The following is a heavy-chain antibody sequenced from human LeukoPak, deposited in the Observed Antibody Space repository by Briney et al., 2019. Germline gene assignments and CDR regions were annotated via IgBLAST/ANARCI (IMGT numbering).Heavy chain of an antibody. J-gene: IGHJ4*02. D-gene: IGHD2-15*01. CDR3: AGSLGFPLDY. CDR2: IYYSGST. V-gene: IGHV4-59*01. CDR1: GGTISSYY. Sequence: SETLSLTCTVSGGTISSYYWSWIRQPPGKGLEWIGYIYYSGSTNYNPSLKSRVTISVDTSKNQFSLKLSSVTAADTAVYYCAGSLGFPLDYWGQGTLVTVSS.